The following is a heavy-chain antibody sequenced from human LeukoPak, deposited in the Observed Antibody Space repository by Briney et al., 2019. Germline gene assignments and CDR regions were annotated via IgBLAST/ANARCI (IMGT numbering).Heavy chain of an antibody. CDR3: ARGDNYYDSSGYSAALDY. V-gene: IGHV1-18*01. CDR1: GYTFTSYG. D-gene: IGHD3-22*01. Sequence: GASVKVSCKASGYTFTSYGISWVRQAPGQGLEWMGWISAYNGNTNYAQKLQGRVTMTTDTSTSTAYMELRSLRSDDTAVYYCARGDNYYDSSGYSAALDYWGQGTLVTVSS. J-gene: IGHJ4*02. CDR2: ISAYNGNT.